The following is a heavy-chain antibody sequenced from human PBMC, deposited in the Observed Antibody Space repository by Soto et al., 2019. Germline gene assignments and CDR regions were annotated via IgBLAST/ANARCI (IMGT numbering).Heavy chain of an antibody. V-gene: IGHV3-30*18. CDR1: GFTFSSYG. CDR2: ISYDGSNK. J-gene: IGHJ6*02. D-gene: IGHD1-26*01. Sequence: GGSLRLSCAASGFTFSSYGMHWVRQAPGKGLEWVAVISYDGSNKYYADSVKGRFTISRDNSKNTLYLQMNSLRAEDTAVYYCAKDRSPGGYYYYYGMDVWGQGTTVTVSS. CDR3: AKDRSPGGYYYYYGMDV.